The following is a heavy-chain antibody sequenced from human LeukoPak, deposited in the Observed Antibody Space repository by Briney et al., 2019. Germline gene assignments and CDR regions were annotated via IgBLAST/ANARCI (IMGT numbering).Heavy chain of an antibody. CDR2: IKQDGSEK. CDR1: GFTFSSYW. J-gene: IGHJ6*02. CDR3: ARECKMAAVGATTVAHYYYGMDV. V-gene: IGHV3-7*03. Sequence: HPGGSLRLSCAASGFTFSSYWMSWVRQAPGKGLEWVANIKQDGSEKYYVDSVKGRFTISRDNAKNSLYLQMNSLRAEDTAVYYCARECKMAAVGATTVAHYYYGMDVWGQGTTVTVSS. D-gene: IGHD1-26*01.